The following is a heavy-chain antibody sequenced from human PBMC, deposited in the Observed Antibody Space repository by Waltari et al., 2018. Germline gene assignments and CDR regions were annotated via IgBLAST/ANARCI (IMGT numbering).Heavy chain of an antibody. Sequence: QLQLQESGPGLVKPSETLSLTCTVSGGSISSSSYYWGWIRQPPGKGLEWIGSICYRGSTYTRPPHKNRVTISVNTSKNKFSLKLSSVTAADTAVYYCAKDGAAAGTWDYLNWFDPWGQGTLVTVSS. V-gene: IGHV4-39*07. CDR3: AKDGAAAGTWDYLNWFDP. D-gene: IGHD6-13*01. J-gene: IGHJ5*02. CDR2: ICYRGST. CDR1: GGSISSSSYY.